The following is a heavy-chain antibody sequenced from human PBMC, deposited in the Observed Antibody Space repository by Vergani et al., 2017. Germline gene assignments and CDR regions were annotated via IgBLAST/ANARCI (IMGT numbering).Heavy chain of an antibody. CDR3: ASGKYYSDSTSHFRGRYFDV. V-gene: IGHV4-39*01. J-gene: IGHJ2*01. D-gene: IGHD3-16*01. Sequence: QMQLQESGPGLVKASETLSLTCTVSGDSIISRSYYWGWIRQPPGKRLEWIGSIYNSGNGDSSSSLKSRVTISADTSKNQFSLRLTSVTAADTAVYYCASGKYYSDSTSHFRGRYFDVWGRGTLVTVSS. CDR1: GDSIISRSYY. CDR2: IYNSGNG.